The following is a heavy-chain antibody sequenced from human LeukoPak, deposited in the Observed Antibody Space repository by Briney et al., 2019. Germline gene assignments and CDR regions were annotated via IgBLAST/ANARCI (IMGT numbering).Heavy chain of an antibody. CDR2: IHTSGST. D-gene: IGHD1-26*01. V-gene: IGHV4-61*02. CDR3: ARDHMVGACFDP. J-gene: IGHJ5*02. Sequence: SETLSLTCTVSGGSISSRSYYWGWIRQPAGKGLEWIGRIHTSGSTNYNPSLKSRVTMSVDTSKNKFSLKLSSVTAADTAVYYCARDHMVGACFDPWGQGTLVTVSS. CDR1: GGSISSRSYY.